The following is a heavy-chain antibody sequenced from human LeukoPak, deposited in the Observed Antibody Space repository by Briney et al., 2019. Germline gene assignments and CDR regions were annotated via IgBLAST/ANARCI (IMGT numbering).Heavy chain of an antibody. CDR2: IYYSGST. J-gene: IGHJ3*02. Sequence: SETLSLTCTVSGASISSSYWSWIRQPPGKGLEWIAYIYYSGSTNYNPSLKSRVTISVDTSRNQFSLKLSSVTAADAAVYYCARDRGGYNFAFDIWGQGTMVTVSS. CDR3: ARDRGGYNFAFDI. CDR1: GASISSSY. D-gene: IGHD5-24*01. V-gene: IGHV4-59*01.